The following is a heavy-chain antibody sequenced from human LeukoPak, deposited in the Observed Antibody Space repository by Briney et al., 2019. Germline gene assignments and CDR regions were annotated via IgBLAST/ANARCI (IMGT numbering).Heavy chain of an antibody. V-gene: IGHV4-4*07. CDR1: GGSITSYH. J-gene: IGHJ4*02. Sequence: SETLSLTCFVSGGSITSYHWSWIRQPAGKGLEWIGQIHTSGSTNYNPSLKSRVAMSIDTSKNQFSLELSSVTAAGTSVYYCAGRAQTTGWSSDYWGQGALVTVSS. CDR3: AGRAQTTGWSSDY. CDR2: IHTSGST. D-gene: IGHD6-19*01.